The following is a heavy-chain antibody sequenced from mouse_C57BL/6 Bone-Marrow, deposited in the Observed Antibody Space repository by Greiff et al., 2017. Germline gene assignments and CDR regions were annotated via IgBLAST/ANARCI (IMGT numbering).Heavy chain of an antibody. CDR1: GFTFSDYG. D-gene: IGHD2-12*01. CDR3: ARYDWYYAMDY. J-gene: IGHJ4*01. Sequence: EVQLVASGGGLVKPGGSLKLSCAASGFTFSDYGMHWVRQAPEKGLEWVAYISSGSSTIYYADTVKGRVTISRDNAKNTRFLQMTRLRSEDTAMYYCARYDWYYAMDYWGQGTSVTVSS. CDR2: ISSGSSTI. V-gene: IGHV5-17*01.